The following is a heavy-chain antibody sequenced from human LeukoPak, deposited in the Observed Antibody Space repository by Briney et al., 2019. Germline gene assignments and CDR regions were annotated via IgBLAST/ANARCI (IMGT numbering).Heavy chain of an antibody. CDR2: ISGSGGST. J-gene: IGHJ5*02. V-gene: IGHV3-23*01. Sequence: GGPLRLSCADSGFTFSSYAMSWVRQAPGKGLEWVSAISGSGGSTYYADSVKGRFTISRDNSKNTLYLQMNSLRAEDTAVYYCAKDPYSSSWSGWFDPWGQGTLVTVSS. D-gene: IGHD6-13*01. CDR1: GFTFSSYA. CDR3: AKDPYSSSWSGWFDP.